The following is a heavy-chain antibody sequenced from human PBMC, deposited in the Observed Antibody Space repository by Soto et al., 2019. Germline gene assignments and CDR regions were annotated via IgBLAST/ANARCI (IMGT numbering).Heavy chain of an antibody. CDR3: ATVGYSYGYPHYYYYYGMDV. J-gene: IGHJ6*02. CDR1: GYTFTSYY. Sequence: SVKVSCKASGYTFTSYYMHWVRQAPGQGLEWMGIINPSGGSTSYAQKFQGRVTMTRDTSTSTVYMELSSLGSEDTAVYYCATVGYSYGYPHYYYYYGMDVWGQGTTVTVSS. V-gene: IGHV1-46*01. CDR2: INPSGGST. D-gene: IGHD5-18*01.